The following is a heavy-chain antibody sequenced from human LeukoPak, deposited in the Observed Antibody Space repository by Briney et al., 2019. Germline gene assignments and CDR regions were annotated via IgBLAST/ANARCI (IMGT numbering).Heavy chain of an antibody. Sequence: SETLSLTCTVSGGSISSYYWSWVRQPPGKGLEWVGYIYYSGSTNYYPSLKSRVTLSLGTPKNQFSLKLSSVTAADTAVYYCARTMVRGVSPYGMDVWGQGTTVTVSS. CDR2: IYYSGST. D-gene: IGHD3-10*01. CDR3: ARTMVRGVSPYGMDV. V-gene: IGHV4-59*08. J-gene: IGHJ6*02. CDR1: GGSISSYY.